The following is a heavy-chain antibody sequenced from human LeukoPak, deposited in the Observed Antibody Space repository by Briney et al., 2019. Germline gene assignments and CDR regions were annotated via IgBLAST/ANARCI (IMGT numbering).Heavy chain of an antibody. D-gene: IGHD3-10*01. Sequence: GFLRPSCAASGFPFSGSGMGWVRQAPGKGVGWGSAISGSGGSTYYADSVKGRLTISRDNSKNTLYLQMNSLRAEDTAVYYCAKERYYYGSGLDYWGQGTLVTVSS. CDR3: AKERYYYGSGLDY. CDR1: GFPFSGSG. CDR2: ISGSGGST. J-gene: IGHJ4*02. V-gene: IGHV3-23*01.